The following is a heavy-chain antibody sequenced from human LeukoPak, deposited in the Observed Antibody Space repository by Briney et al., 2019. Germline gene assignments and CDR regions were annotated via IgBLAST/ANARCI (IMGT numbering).Heavy chain of an antibody. V-gene: IGHV3-74*01. CDR2: IKGDGSST. J-gene: IGHJ5*02. D-gene: IGHD6-19*01. CDR3: ARETAVAGNWFDP. Sequence: GGSLRLSCAASGFTFSSYWMHWVRQAPGKGLVWVSRIKGDGSSTRYADSVKGRFTISRDSAKNTLYLQMNSLRAEDTAVYYCARETAVAGNWFDPWGRGTLVTASS. CDR1: GFTFSSYW.